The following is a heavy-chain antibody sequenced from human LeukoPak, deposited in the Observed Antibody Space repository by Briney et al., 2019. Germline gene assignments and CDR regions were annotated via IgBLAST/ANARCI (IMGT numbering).Heavy chain of an antibody. CDR1: GDSVSSNSDA. D-gene: IGHD3-3*01. V-gene: IGHV6-1*01. J-gene: IGHJ3*02. CDR2: TYYRSKWYN. Sequence: SQTLSLTCAISGDSVSSNSDAWNWIRQSPSRGLEWLGRTYYRSKWYNDYAVSVKSRITINPDTSKNQFSLQLNSVTPEDTAVYYCARGVTTRYDFWSGPRGDDAFDIWGQGTMVTVSS. CDR3: ARGVTTRYDFWSGPRGDDAFDI.